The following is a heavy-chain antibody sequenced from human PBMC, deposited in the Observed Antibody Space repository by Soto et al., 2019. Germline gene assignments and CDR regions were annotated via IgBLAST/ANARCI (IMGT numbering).Heavy chain of an antibody. J-gene: IGHJ3*01. D-gene: IGHD4-17*01. V-gene: IGHV1-69*13. CDR2: ILPFFGTA. CDR1: GGTFRTES. CDR3: ARLHEYGRNSDASYV. Sequence: QVHLVQSGAEVKKPGSSVKVSCKYSGGTFRTESINWVRQAPGQGLEWMGGILPFFGTADYAPRFQGRVTITAVGATTTAYMELLSLTSPHTAVYFCARLHEYGRNSDASYVGCQGKMVTVSS.